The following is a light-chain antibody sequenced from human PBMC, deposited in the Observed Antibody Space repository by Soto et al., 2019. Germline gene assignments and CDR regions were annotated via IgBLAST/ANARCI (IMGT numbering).Light chain of an antibody. V-gene: IGKV1-17*03. CDR1: QDISRF. J-gene: IGKJ2*01. CDR2: ETS. Sequence: DVQMTQSPSAMSASVGDRVTITCRASQDISRFVAWFQHKPGRAPERLIYETSNLQPGVPSRFSGSGSGTEFTPAISGLQPEDFETYYCLQNNTYPYTFAQGTSLEIK. CDR3: LQNNTYPYT.